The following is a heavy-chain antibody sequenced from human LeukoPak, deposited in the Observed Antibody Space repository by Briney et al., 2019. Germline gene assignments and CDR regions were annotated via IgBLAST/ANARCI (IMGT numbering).Heavy chain of an antibody. CDR3: ARGRWLVRGLGVQGRNTNWFDP. CDR2: MNPNSGNT. V-gene: IGHV1-8*01. CDR1: GYTFTSYD. Sequence: ASVKVSCKASGYTFTSYDINWVRQATGQGLEWMGWMNPNSGNTGYAQKFQGRVTMTRNTSISTAYMELSSLRSEDTAVYYCARGRWLVRGLGVQGRNTNWFDPWGQGTLVTVSS. D-gene: IGHD6-19*01. J-gene: IGHJ5*02.